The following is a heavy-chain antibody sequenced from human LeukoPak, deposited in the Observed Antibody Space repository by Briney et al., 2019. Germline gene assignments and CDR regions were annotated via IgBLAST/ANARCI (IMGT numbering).Heavy chain of an antibody. Sequence: PGGSLRLSCAASGFTFSIYSMNWVRQAPGKGREWVSSISSSSSYIYYADSVKGRFTISRDNAKNSLYLQMNSLRAEVTAVYYCAREDSSGPFDWFDPWGQGTLVTVSS. V-gene: IGHV3-21*01. CDR2: ISSSSSYI. D-gene: IGHD6-19*01. CDR1: GFTFSIYS. CDR3: AREDSSGPFDWFDP. J-gene: IGHJ5*02.